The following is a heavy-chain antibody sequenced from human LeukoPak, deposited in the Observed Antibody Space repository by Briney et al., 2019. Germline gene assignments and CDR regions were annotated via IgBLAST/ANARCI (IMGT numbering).Heavy chain of an antibody. CDR2: INPNSGGT. Sequence: ASVKVSCKASGYTFTGYYMHWVRQAPGQGLEWMGWINPNSGGTNYAQKFQGRVTMTRDTSISTAYMELSRLRSDDTAVYYCARDLEYYYDSSGYPPLDYWAREPWSPSPQ. CDR1: GYTFTGYY. D-gene: IGHD3-22*01. V-gene: IGHV1-2*02. J-gene: IGHJ4*02. CDR3: ARDLEYYYDSSGYPPLDY.